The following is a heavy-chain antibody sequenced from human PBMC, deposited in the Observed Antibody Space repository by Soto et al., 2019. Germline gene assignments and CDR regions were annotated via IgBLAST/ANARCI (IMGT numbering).Heavy chain of an antibody. V-gene: IGHV1-58*01. CDR3: ARDLADYYDDSNNPYNAFDI. J-gene: IGHJ3*02. D-gene: IGHD3-22*01. CDR2: IDVGSANA. CDR1: GFTFSSSA. Sequence: ASVKVSCKTSGFTFSSSAVHWVRQARGHRLQWIGWIDVGSANANYAQMLQGRVTMTTDTSTSTVYMQLSSLRSEDTAVYYCARDLADYYDDSNNPYNAFDIWGQGTMVTVSS.